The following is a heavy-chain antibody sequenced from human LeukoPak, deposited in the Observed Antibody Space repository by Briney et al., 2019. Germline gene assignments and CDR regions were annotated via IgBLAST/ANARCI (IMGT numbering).Heavy chain of an antibody. Sequence: ASVKVSCQVSGYTLTELSMHWVRQAPGKGLEWTGGFDPEDGETIYAQKFQGRVTMTEDTSTDTAYMELSSLRSEDAAVYYCATEWELRGNWFDPWGQGTLVTVSS. J-gene: IGHJ5*02. CDR1: GYTLTELS. CDR3: ATEWELRGNWFDP. CDR2: FDPEDGET. V-gene: IGHV1-24*01. D-gene: IGHD1-26*01.